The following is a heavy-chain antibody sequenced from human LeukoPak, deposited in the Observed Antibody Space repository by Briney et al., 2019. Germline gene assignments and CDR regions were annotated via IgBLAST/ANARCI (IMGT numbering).Heavy chain of an antibody. CDR2: INPNSGGT. Sequence: ASVKVSCKASGYTFTGYYMHWVRQAPGQGLEWMGWINPNSGGTNYAQKLQGRVTMTTDTSTSTAYMELRSLRSDDTAVYYCAREMRAVAGTAADAFDIWGQGTMVTVSS. J-gene: IGHJ3*02. CDR1: GYTFTGYY. V-gene: IGHV1-2*02. CDR3: AREMRAVAGTAADAFDI. D-gene: IGHD6-19*01.